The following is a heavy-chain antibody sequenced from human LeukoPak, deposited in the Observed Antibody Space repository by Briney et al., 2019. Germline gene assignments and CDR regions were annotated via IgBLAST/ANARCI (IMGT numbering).Heavy chain of an antibody. J-gene: IGHJ6*02. CDR3: AKDRGYSYAVDGMDV. CDR2: ISGDGGST. CDR1: GFTFDDYA. V-gene: IGHV3-43*02. D-gene: IGHD5-18*01. Sequence: PGGSLRLSCAASGFTFDDYAMHWVRQAPGKGLEWVSLISGDGGSTYYADSVKGRFTISRDNSKNSLYLQMNSLRTEDTALYYCAKDRGYSYAVDGMDVWGQGTTVTVSS.